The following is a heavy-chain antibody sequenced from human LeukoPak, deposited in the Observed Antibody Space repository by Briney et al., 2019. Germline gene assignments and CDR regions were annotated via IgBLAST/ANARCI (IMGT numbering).Heavy chain of an antibody. Sequence: ASVKVSCKASGYTFTGYYMHWVRQAPGQGLEWMGWINPNSGGTNYAQKFQGRVTMTRDTSISTAYMELSRLRSGDTAVYYCARVRVYDFWSASHLHPGYFDYWGQGTLVTVSS. CDR1: GYTFTGYY. V-gene: IGHV1-2*02. CDR3: ARVRVYDFWSASHLHPGYFDY. D-gene: IGHD3-3*01. J-gene: IGHJ4*02. CDR2: INPNSGGT.